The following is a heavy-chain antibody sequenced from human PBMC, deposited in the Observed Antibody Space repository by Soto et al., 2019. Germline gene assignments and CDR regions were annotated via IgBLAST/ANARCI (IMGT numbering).Heavy chain of an antibody. D-gene: IGHD3-22*01. CDR1: GFTFSSYS. Sequence: GGSLRLSCAASGFTFSSYSMNWVRQAPGKGLEWVSYISSSSSTIYYADSVKGRFTISRDNAKNSLYLQMNSLRAEDTAVYYCARDESYDHAYYYYYGMNVWGQGTTVTVSS. V-gene: IGHV3-48*01. J-gene: IGHJ6*02. CDR2: ISSSSSTI. CDR3: ARDESYDHAYYYYYGMNV.